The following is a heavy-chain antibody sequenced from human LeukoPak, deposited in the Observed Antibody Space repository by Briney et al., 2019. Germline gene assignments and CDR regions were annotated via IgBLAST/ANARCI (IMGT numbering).Heavy chain of an antibody. Sequence: SETLSLTCTVSGYSISSGYYWGWIRQPPGKGLEWIGSIYHSGRTFYNPSLKSRVTISVDTSKNQFSLKLTSVTAADTAVYYCARLSPRFFDWIFSGFDPWGQGTLVTVSS. CDR3: ARLSPRFFDWIFSGFDP. CDR2: IYHSGRT. D-gene: IGHD3-9*01. CDR1: GYSISSGYY. J-gene: IGHJ5*02. V-gene: IGHV4-38-2*02.